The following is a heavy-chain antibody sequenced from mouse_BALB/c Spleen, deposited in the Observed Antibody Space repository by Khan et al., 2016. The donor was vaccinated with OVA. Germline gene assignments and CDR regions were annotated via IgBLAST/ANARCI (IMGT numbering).Heavy chain of an antibody. V-gene: IGHV3-8*02. CDR2: IIYTGYT. CDR1: GDSITTGY. D-gene: IGHD2-14*01. CDR3: ARSTYRYAFVY. Sequence: AQLKESGPSLVKPSQTLSLTCSVTGDSITTGYWNWIRKFPGNKLEYMGYIIYTGYTYYNPSLKSRISITRHTSNNQYYLQLNSVTDEDTATYYCARSTYRYAFVYWGQGTLVTVSA. J-gene: IGHJ3*01.